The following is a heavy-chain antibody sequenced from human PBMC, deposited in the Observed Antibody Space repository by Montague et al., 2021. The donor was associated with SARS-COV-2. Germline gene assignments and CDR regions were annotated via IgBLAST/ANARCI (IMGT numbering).Heavy chain of an antibody. V-gene: IGHV4-34*01. CDR3: AGGRGCSGGSCYSEWDPYYYYGMAA. Sequence: SETLSLTCAVYGGSFSGYYWSWIRQPPGKGLEWIGEINHSGSTNYNPSLKSRVTISVDTSKNQFSLKLSSVTAADTAVCYCAGGRGCSGGSCYSEWDPYYYYGMAAWGQGTTVTVSS. D-gene: IGHD2-15*01. CDR1: GGSFSGYY. CDR2: INHSGST. J-gene: IGHJ6*02.